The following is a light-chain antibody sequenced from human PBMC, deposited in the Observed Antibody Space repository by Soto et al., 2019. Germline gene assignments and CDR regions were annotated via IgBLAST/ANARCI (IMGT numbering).Light chain of an antibody. CDR2: EVN. Sequence: SALAQPPSASGSRGQSVAISCTGTSSDVGGYNYVSWYQQHPGKAPKLMIYEVNKRPSGVPDRFSGSKSGNTASLTVSGLQAEDEADYYCSSHPGIRNGLGTGTKVTVL. V-gene: IGLV2-8*01. CDR1: SSDVGGYNY. CDR3: SSHPGIRNG. J-gene: IGLJ1*01.